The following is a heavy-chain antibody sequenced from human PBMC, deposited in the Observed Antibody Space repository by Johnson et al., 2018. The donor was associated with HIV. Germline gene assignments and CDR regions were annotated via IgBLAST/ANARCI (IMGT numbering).Heavy chain of an antibody. CDR3: AKDIWAYCGGDCSPGSAFDI. J-gene: IGHJ3*02. CDR1: EFTFSAHD. D-gene: IGHD2-21*01. Sequence: VQLVESGGCLVQPGGSLRLSCPASEFTFSAHDMHWVRQTAGKGLEWVSGIGISGNTNYADSVKGRFTISRDISKNSLYLQMNSLRAEDTALYYCAKDIWAYCGGDCSPGSAFDIWGRGTMVTVSS. V-gene: IGHV3-43*02. CDR2: IGISGNT.